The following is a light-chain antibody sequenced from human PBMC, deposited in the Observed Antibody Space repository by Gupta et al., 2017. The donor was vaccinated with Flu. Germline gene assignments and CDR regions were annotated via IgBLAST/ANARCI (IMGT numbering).Light chain of an antibody. CDR1: QSISTY. CDR2: AAS. Sequence: GERVTITCRASQSISTYLNWYEQKPEKAPQLLVYAASSLQSGVPSMFSSSGSGTDFTLTLSSLEPADFATYYCQQSYINPRTFGQGTRVEIK. J-gene: IGKJ1*01. V-gene: IGKV1-39*01. CDR3: QQSYINPRT.